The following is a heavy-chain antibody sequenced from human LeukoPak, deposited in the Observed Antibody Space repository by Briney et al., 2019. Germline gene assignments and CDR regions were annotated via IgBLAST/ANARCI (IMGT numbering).Heavy chain of an antibody. J-gene: IGHJ4*02. CDR1: GYTFTSYG. D-gene: IGHD4-17*01. Sequence: ASVKVSCKASGYTFTSYGISWVRQAPGQGLEWMGWSSAYNGNTNYAQKLQGRVTMTTDTSTSTAYMELRSLRSDDTAVYYCARAGGVTTVTPSDYWGQGTLVTVSS. V-gene: IGHV1-18*01. CDR3: ARAGGVTTVTPSDY. CDR2: SSAYNGNT.